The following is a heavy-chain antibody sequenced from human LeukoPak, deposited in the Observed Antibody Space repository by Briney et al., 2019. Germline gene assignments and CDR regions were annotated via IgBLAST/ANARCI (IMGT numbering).Heavy chain of an antibody. CDR1: GDTVSSNSVT. Sequence: SQTLSLTCAISGDTVSSNSVTWNWIRQSPWRGLEWLGRTYYRSTWYNDSAVSVRGRITVNPDTSKNQFSLHLNSVTPEDTAVYYCARRLTQYDCFDPWGQGILVTVSS. V-gene: IGHV6-1*01. J-gene: IGHJ5*02. D-gene: IGHD2-2*01. CDR2: TYYRSTWYN. CDR3: ARRLTQYDCFDP.